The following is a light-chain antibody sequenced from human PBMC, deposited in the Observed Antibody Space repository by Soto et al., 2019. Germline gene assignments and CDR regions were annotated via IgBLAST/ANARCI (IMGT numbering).Light chain of an antibody. V-gene: IGKV3-11*01. CDR1: RSGSSS. CDR2: EAS. CDR3: HQRVDGPQT. J-gene: IGKJ1*01. Sequence: IVLTQSRATLSLPPGERDTLSCISSRSGSSSLGSYHQKPSQPPILLINEASKRSTGMPARFTDSASWTNFILNNSSLGHEDIAVYYCHQRVDGPQTFGQGTKV.